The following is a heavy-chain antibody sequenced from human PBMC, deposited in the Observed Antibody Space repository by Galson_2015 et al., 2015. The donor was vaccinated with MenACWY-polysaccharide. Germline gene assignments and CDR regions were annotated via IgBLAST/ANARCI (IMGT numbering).Heavy chain of an antibody. Sequence: SLRLSCAASGFTVSNNYMNWFRQTPEKGLEWVLLIYSGGSTHYADSVKGRFTISRDSSKNTLYLQMNSLRAEDTAWYYCASNGDQGYWGQGTLVTVSS. CDR2: IYSGGST. CDR3: ASNGDQGY. D-gene: IGHD4-17*01. J-gene: IGHJ4*02. CDR1: GFTVSNNY. V-gene: IGHV3-53*01.